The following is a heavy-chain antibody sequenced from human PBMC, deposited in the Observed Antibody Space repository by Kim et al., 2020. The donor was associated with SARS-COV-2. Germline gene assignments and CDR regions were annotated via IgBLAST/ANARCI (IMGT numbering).Heavy chain of an antibody. CDR3: ARERGTGWVSAVDSFDI. V-gene: IGHV3-30-3*01. D-gene: IGHD3-10*01. Sequence: GGSLRLSCAASGFTFSSYALPWVRQAPGNGLEWVAVISYDGSNKYYADSVKGRFTISRDNSKNTLYLQMNSLRAEDTAVYYCARERGTGWVSAVDSFDIWGQGTLVTVSS. CDR2: ISYDGSNK. CDR1: GFTFSSYA. J-gene: IGHJ3*02.